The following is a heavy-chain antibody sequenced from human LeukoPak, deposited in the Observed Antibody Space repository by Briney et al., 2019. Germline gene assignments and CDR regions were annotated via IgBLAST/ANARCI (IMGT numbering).Heavy chain of an antibody. J-gene: IGHJ4*02. CDR2: IYHSGST. V-gene: IGHV4-4*02. CDR3: ARHRGPDIVATHFDY. D-gene: IGHD5-12*01. Sequence: SGTLSLTCAVSGGSISSSNWWSWVRQPPGKGLEWIGEIYHSGSTNYNPSLKSRVTISVDKSKNQFSLKLSSVTAADTAVYYCARHRGPDIVATHFDYWGQGTLVTVSS. CDR1: GGSISSSNW.